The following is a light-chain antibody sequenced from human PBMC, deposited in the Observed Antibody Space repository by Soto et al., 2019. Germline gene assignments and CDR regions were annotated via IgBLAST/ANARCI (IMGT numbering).Light chain of an antibody. CDR2: AAS. Sequence: DIQMTQSPSSLSASVGDRVTITCRASQGIDNHLAWYQQKPGKPPKLLIYAASTLQSGVPSRFTGSGSGTDFTLTISSLQPEDAANYYCQKCKVAPFTFGGGTKVEI. CDR3: QKCKVAPFT. CDR1: QGIDNH. J-gene: IGKJ4*01. V-gene: IGKV1-27*01.